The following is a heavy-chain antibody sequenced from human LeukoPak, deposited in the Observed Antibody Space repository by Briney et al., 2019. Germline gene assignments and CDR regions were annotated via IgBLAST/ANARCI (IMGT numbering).Heavy chain of an antibody. CDR3: ARGTVEDAYDSSGPYFDY. J-gene: IGHJ4*02. D-gene: IGHD3-22*01. Sequence: SETLSLTCTVSGGSISSYYWSWIRQPPGKGLEWIGYIYYSGSTNYNPSLKSRVTISVDTSKNQSSLKLSSVTAADTAVYYCARGTVEDAYDSSGPYFDYWGQGTLVTVSS. CDR2: IYYSGST. CDR1: GGSISSYY. V-gene: IGHV4-59*01.